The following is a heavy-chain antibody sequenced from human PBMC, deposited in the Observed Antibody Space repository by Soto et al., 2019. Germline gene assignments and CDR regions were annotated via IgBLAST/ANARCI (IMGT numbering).Heavy chain of an antibody. Sequence: EVQLLESGGGLVQPGGSLRLSCVGSGFTFINYAMNWVRQTPGKGLEWVSTISGGGDRTFDADTVKGRFTISSDNSKNTVNLQMNSLSADGTAVYYCARKVLGSTSRPDWWYFDLWGRGTLVTVSS. D-gene: IGHD2-2*01. CDR2: ISGGGDRT. J-gene: IGHJ2*01. V-gene: IGHV3-23*01. CDR3: ARKVLGSTSRPDWWYFDL. CDR1: GFTFINYA.